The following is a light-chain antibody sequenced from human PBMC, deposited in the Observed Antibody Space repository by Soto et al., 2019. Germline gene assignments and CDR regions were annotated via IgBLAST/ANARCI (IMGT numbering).Light chain of an antibody. CDR2: VNSDGRH. CDR1: SGHSSYA. V-gene: IGLV4-69*01. CDR3: QTWGTGIWV. Sequence: QLVLTQSPSASASLGASVKLTCTPSSGHSSYAIAWHQQQPEKGPRYLMKVNSDGRHSKGDGIPDRFSGSSSGAERYLTISSLQSEDEADYYCQTWGTGIWVFGGGTKVTVL. J-gene: IGLJ3*02.